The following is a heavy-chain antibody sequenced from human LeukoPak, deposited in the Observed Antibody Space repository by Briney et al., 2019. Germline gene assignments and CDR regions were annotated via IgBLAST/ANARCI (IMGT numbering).Heavy chain of an antibody. Sequence: GGSLRLSCAASGFTFDDYGMSWVRQAPGKGLEWVSGINWNGDSTSYADSVKGRFTISRDNAKNSLYLQMNSLRAEDTALYYCARGESTYQNYYYFYYMDVWGKGTTVTVSS. V-gene: IGHV3-20*04. CDR3: ARGESTYQNYYYFYYMDV. CDR1: GFTFDDYG. J-gene: IGHJ6*03. CDR2: INWNGDST.